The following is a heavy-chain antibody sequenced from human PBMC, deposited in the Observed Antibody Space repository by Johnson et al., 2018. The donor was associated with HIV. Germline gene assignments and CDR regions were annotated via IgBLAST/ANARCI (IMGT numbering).Heavy chain of an antibody. CDR2: ISYDGSNK. CDR1: GFTFSSYA. V-gene: IGHV3-30*18. Sequence: VQLVESGGGVVQPGRSLRLSCAASGFTFSSYAMHWVRQAPGKGLEWVAVISYDGSNKHYVDSVKGRFTISRDNSKNTLYLQMNSLLPEDTAVYYCAKSDSGYDAFDIWGQGTMVTVSS. CDR3: AKSDSGYDAFDI. D-gene: IGHD5-12*01. J-gene: IGHJ3*02.